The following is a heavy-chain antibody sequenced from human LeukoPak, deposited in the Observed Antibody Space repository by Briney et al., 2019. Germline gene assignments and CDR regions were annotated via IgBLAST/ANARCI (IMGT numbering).Heavy chain of an antibody. CDR3: TPYYYDSSGPSA. CDR1: GFTFSSYA. V-gene: IGHV3-30*04. D-gene: IGHD3-22*01. Sequence: GRSLRLSCSASGFTFSSYAMHWVRQAPGKGLEWVAFIRYDGSNKYYADSVKGRFTISRDNSKNTLYLQMNSLKTEDTAVYYCTPYYYDSSGPSAWGQGTLVTVSS. J-gene: IGHJ4*02. CDR2: IRYDGSNK.